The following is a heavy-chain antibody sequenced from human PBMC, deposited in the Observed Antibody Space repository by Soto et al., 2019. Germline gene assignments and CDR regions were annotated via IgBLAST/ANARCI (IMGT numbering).Heavy chain of an antibody. CDR1: GGSFSGYY. Sequence: SETLSLTCAVYGGSFSGYYWSWIRQPPGKGLEWIGEINHSGSTNYNPSLKSRVTISVDTSKNQFSLKLSSVTAADTAVYYCARGSNCSSTSCYTNWFDPWGQGTLVTVSS. D-gene: IGHD2-2*02. V-gene: IGHV4-34*01. CDR2: INHSGST. J-gene: IGHJ5*02. CDR3: ARGSNCSSTSCYTNWFDP.